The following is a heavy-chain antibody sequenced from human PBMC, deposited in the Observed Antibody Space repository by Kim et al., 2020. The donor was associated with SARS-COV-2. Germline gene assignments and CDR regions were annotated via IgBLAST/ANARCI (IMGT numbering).Heavy chain of an antibody. V-gene: IGHV3-53*01. J-gene: IGHJ4*02. CDR1: GFTVSDKY. CDR2: LWSGGTG. Sequence: GGSLRLSCAASGFTVSDKYLGWVRQAPGKGLECVSILWSGGTGNYAAAVKGRFSISRDNFTNTLHLQVNSRGPADTAVYYCSRWNTPGFDFWGQGALVTVSS. D-gene: IGHD1-1*01. CDR3: SRWNTPGFDF.